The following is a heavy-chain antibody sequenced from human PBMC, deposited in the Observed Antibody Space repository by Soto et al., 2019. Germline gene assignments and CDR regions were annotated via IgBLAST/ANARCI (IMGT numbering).Heavy chain of an antibody. J-gene: IGHJ4*02. CDR3: ARYTAVADPYYFDY. Sequence: PGGSLRLSCAAAGFTFSDYAMNWVRQAPGKGLEWVSAISGSGANTYYADSVKGRFTISRDTSKNMLYLHMDSLRAEDTAIYYCARYTAVADPYYFDYWGQGTLVTVSS. CDR1: GFTFSDYA. V-gene: IGHV3-23*01. CDR2: ISGSGANT. D-gene: IGHD6-19*01.